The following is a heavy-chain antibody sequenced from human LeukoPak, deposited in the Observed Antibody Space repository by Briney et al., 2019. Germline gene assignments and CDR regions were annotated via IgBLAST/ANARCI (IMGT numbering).Heavy chain of an antibody. CDR2: ISGSGGST. J-gene: IGHJ4*02. V-gene: IGHV3-23*01. CDR1: GFTFSSYA. Sequence: GGSLGLSCAASGFTFSSYAMSWVRQAPGKGLEWVSAISGSGGSTYYADSVKGRFTISRDNSKNTLYLQMSSLRAEDTAVYYCARLTDTDYFDYWGQGTLVSVSS. CDR3: ARLTDTDYFDY.